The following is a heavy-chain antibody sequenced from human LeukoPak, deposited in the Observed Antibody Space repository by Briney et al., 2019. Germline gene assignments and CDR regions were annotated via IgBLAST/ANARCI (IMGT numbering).Heavy chain of an antibody. CDR1: GFTFSSYA. J-gene: IGHJ4*02. D-gene: IGHD3-22*01. CDR3: AKGPDYYDSSGYYDY. Sequence: PGGSLRLSCAAFGFTFSSYAMSWVRQAPGKGLEWVSAISGSGGSTYYADSVKGRFTISRDNSKNTLYLQMNSLRAEDTAVYYCAKGPDYYDSSGYYDYWGQGTLVTVSS. V-gene: IGHV3-23*01. CDR2: ISGSGGST.